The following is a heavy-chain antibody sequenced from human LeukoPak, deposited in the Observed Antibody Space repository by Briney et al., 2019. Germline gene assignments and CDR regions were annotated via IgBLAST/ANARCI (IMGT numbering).Heavy chain of an antibody. CDR1: GFTFRSYS. J-gene: IGHJ6*03. Sequence: GGSLRLSCAASGFTFRSYSMNWVRQAPGKGLEWVSSISSSSSYIYSADSVKGRFTISRDNAKNSLYLQMNSLRVEDTAVYYCAKAADQYYYYYFYYMDVWGKGTTVTVSS. D-gene: IGHD2/OR15-2a*01. CDR3: AKAADQYYYYYFYYMDV. V-gene: IGHV3-21*01. CDR2: ISSSSSYI.